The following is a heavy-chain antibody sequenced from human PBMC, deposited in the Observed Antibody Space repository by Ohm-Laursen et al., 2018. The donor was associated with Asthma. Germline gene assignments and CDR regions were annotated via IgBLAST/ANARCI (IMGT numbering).Heavy chain of an antibody. CDR1: GGSISSYY. V-gene: IGHV4-31*11. Sequence: SQTLSLTCAVSGGSISSYYWSWIRQHPGKGLEWIGYIYYSGLTYSNPSLRSRVIISVDTSKNQFSLNLTSVTAADTAVYYCARGAFYYESTGYYFFDHWGQGALVTVSS. J-gene: IGHJ4*02. CDR2: IYYSGLT. CDR3: ARGAFYYESTGYYFFDH. D-gene: IGHD3-22*01.